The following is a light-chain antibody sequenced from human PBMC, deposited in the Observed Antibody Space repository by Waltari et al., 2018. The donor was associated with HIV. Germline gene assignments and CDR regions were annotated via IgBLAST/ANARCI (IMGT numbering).Light chain of an antibody. CDR3: HQYYTTPWA. V-gene: IGKV4-1*01. CDR2: WAS. J-gene: IGKJ1*01. CDR1: QSVLYNSNSKNY. Sequence: DIVLTQSPDSLAVSLGERATINCKASQSVLYNSNSKNYLSWYQQRPGQPPKLLIYWASTRESGVPDRFSGSASGTDFTLTISGLQAEDVAVYYCHQYYTTPWAFGQVTKVEIK.